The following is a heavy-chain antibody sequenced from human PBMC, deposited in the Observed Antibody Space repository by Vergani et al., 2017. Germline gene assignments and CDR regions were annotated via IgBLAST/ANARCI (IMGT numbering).Heavy chain of an antibody. CDR3: GRKQSPASLMDKPIDI. CDR2: ISDGGETK. D-gene: IGHD1/OR15-1a*01. CDR1: GFIFSDYY. Sequence: VQLVESGGGLVPPGRSLRLSCAASGFIFSDYYMTWIRQTPGKGLEWLAHISDGGETKMYAESLKGRFTVSRDNTKNLLILQMKNLKVDDTATYYCGRKQSPASLMDKPIDIWGQGTLVTVSS. J-gene: IGHJ5*02. V-gene: IGHV3-11*01.